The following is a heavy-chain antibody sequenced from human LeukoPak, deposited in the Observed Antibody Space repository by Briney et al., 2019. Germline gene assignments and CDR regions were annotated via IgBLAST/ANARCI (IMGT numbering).Heavy chain of an antibody. J-gene: IGHJ4*02. CDR2: IYTSGST. CDR1: GGFISSYY. Sequence: SETLSLTCTVSGGFISSYYGRWLRQPAGKGLEWIVRIYTSGSTNYNPSLKSRVTISVDKSKNQFSLKLSSVTAADTAVYYCAREGVNIDYWGQGTLVTVSS. D-gene: IGHD3-16*01. V-gene: IGHV4-4*07. CDR3: AREGVNIDY.